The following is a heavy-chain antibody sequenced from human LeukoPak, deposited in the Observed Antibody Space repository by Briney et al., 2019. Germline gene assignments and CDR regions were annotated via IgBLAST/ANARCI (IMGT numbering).Heavy chain of an antibody. CDR3: ARVLAAAGSYYYYGMDV. CDR2: IIPILGIA. CDR1: GGTFSSYA. V-gene: IGHV1-69*04. J-gene: IGHJ6*02. Sequence: GASVKVSCKASGGTFSSYAISWVRQAPGQGLEWMGRIIPILGIANYAQKFQGRVTITADKSTSTAYMELSSLRSEDTAVYYCARVLAAAGSYYYYGMDVWGQGTTVTVSS. D-gene: IGHD6-13*01.